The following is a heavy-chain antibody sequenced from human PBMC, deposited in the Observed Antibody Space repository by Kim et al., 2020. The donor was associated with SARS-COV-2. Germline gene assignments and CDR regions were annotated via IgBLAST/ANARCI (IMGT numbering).Heavy chain of an antibody. Sequence: SETLSLTCAVYGGSFSGYYWSWIRQPPGKGLEWIGEINHSGSTNYNPSLKSRVTISVDTSKNQFSLKLSSVTAADTAVYYCARGRLGWGIDYWGQGTLVTVSS. CDR1: GGSFSGYY. D-gene: IGHD3-16*01. V-gene: IGHV4-34*01. CDR3: ARGRLGWGIDY. CDR2: INHSGST. J-gene: IGHJ4*02.